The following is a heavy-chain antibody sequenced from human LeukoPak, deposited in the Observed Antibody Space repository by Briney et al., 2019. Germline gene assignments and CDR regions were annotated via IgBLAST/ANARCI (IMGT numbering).Heavy chain of an antibody. Sequence: MASETLSLTCTVSGGSISSYYWSWIRQPPGKGLEGIGYIYYSGSTNYNPSLKSRVTISVDTSKNQFSLKLSSVTAADTAVYYCARDPTYGSGSYGAFDIWGQGTMVTVSS. D-gene: IGHD3-10*01. CDR2: IYYSGST. CDR3: ARDPTYGSGSYGAFDI. V-gene: IGHV4-59*01. CDR1: GGSISSYY. J-gene: IGHJ3*02.